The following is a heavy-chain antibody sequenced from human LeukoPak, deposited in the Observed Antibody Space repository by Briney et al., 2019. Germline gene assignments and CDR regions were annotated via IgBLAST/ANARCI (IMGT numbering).Heavy chain of an antibody. J-gene: IGHJ4*02. V-gene: IGHV3-23*01. CDR1: GFTFSNYA. D-gene: IGHD2-21*02. CDR3: AKMTAMGFSDY. CDR2: ISGSRGST. Sequence: GASLRLSCAASGFTFSNYAMSWVRQAPGKGLEWVSAISGSRGSTYYADSVKGRFIISRDNSKNTLYLQMNSLRAEDTAVYYCAKMTAMGFSDYWGQGTLVTVSS.